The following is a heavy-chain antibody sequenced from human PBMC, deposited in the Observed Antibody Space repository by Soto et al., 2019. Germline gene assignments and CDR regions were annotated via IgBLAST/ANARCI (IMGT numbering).Heavy chain of an antibody. CDR2: VYPRDSDT. D-gene: IGHD2-15*01. CDR3: ARPPLPGYSIHFNS. J-gene: IGHJ4*02. CDR1: GYIFIDYW. Sequence: PGESLKISCKASGYIFIDYWIGWVRQMPGKGLEWMGIVYPRDSDTRYSPSFQGQVTISADRSTGTAFLQWRSLKASDTALYYCARPPLPGYSIHFNSWGQGKLVTVS. V-gene: IGHV5-51*01.